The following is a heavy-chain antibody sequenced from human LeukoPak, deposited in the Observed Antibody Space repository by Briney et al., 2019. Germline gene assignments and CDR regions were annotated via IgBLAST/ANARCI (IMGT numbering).Heavy chain of an antibody. CDR2: ISYDGSNK. Sequence: GGSLRLSCAVSGFTFSSYGMHWVRQAPGKGLEWVAVISYDGSNKYYADSVKGRFTISRGNSKNTLYLQMNSLRAEDTAVYYCAKDRGGTPDYWGQGTLVTVSS. J-gene: IGHJ4*02. CDR3: AKDRGGTPDY. V-gene: IGHV3-30*18. D-gene: IGHD2-15*01. CDR1: GFTFSSYG.